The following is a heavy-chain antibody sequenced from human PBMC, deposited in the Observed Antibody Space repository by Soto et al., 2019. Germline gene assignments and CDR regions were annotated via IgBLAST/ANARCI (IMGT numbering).Heavy chain of an antibody. D-gene: IGHD1-7*01. CDR3: ARVNWNSHFDY. J-gene: IGHJ4*02. Sequence: PSETLSLTCTVSGGSVSSGSYYWSWIRQPPGKGLEWIGYIYYSGSTKYNPSLESRVTISVDTSKNQFSLKLSSVTAADTAVYYCARVNWNSHFDYWGQGTLVTVSS. CDR2: IYYSGST. CDR1: GGSVSSGSYY. V-gene: IGHV4-61*01.